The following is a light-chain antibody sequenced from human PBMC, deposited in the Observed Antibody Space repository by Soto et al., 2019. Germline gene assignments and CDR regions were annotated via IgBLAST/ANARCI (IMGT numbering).Light chain of an antibody. Sequence: DIQMTQSPPSLSASVGDRVTITCRASQSISRNLNWYQHKPGKAPKLLIYAASSLQNGVPSRFSGCGSGKEFTLSISSLQPEDVGTYSCQQSYTTASITFGQGTRLEIK. V-gene: IGKV1-39*01. CDR3: QQSYTTASIT. J-gene: IGKJ5*01. CDR1: QSISRN. CDR2: AAS.